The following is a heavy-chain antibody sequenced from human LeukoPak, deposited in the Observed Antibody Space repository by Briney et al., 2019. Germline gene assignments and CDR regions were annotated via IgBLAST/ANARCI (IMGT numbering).Heavy chain of an antibody. V-gene: IGHV4-34*01. D-gene: IGHD6-13*01. CDR1: GGSFSGYY. CDR2: INHSGST. J-gene: IGHJ4*02. Sequence: SETLSLTCAAYGGSFSGYYWSWIRQPPGKGLEWIGEINHSGSTNYNPSLKSRVTISVDTSKNQFSLKLSSVTAADTAVYYCARGRYSSSWYSGYWGQGTLVTVSS. CDR3: ARGRYSSSWYSGY.